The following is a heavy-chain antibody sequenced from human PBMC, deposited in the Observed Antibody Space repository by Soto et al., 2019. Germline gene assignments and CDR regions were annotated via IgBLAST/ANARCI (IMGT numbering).Heavy chain of an antibody. V-gene: IGHV1-18*01. CDR1: GYTFTNFG. CDR2: ISAYNGNT. CDR3: ARGGTPNDY. J-gene: IGHJ4*02. D-gene: IGHD3-16*01. Sequence: QVQLVQSGAEVKKPGASVKVSCKASGYTFTNFGISWVRQAPGQGLEWMGWISAYNGNTNYAQNFQGRVTMTTDTSTSTDYMELRSLKYDDTAVYYCARGGTPNDYWGQGPPVTVSS.